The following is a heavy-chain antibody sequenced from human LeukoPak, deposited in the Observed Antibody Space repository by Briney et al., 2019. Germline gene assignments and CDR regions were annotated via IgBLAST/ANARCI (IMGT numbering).Heavy chain of an antibody. CDR3: ARDQEGFDY. J-gene: IGHJ4*02. V-gene: IGHV1-46*01. Sequence: ASVKVSCKASGYTFTSNYIHWVRQAPGRGLEWMGMIYPRDGSTSYAQKFQGRVTVTRDTSTSTVHMELSGLRSEDTAVYYCARDQEGFDYWGQETLVTVSS. CDR2: IYPRDGST. CDR1: GYTFTSNY.